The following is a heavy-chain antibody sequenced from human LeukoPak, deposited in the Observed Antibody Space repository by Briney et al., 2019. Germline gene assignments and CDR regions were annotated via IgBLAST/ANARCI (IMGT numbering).Heavy chain of an antibody. Sequence: ALVKVSCKVSGYTLTELSMHWVRQAPGKGLEWMGGFDPEDGETIYAQKFQGRVTMTEDTSTDTAYMELSSLRSEDTAVYYCATQLHSSWFPNWFDPWGQGTLVTVSS. CDR3: ATQLHSSWFPNWFDP. CDR2: FDPEDGET. V-gene: IGHV1-24*01. D-gene: IGHD6-13*01. J-gene: IGHJ5*02. CDR1: GYTLTELS.